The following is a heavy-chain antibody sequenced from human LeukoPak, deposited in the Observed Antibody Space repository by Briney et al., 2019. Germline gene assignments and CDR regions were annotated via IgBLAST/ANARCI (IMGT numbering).Heavy chain of an antibody. CDR1: GGSISSYY. Sequence: SETLSLTCTVSGGSISSYYWSWIRQPPAKGLEWIGYIYYSGSTNYNPSLKSRVTISVDTSKNQFSLKLSSVTAADTAVYYCARERRVAGGFDYWGQGTLVTVSS. CDR3: ARERRVAGGFDY. V-gene: IGHV4-59*01. J-gene: IGHJ4*02. CDR2: IYYSGST. D-gene: IGHD6-19*01.